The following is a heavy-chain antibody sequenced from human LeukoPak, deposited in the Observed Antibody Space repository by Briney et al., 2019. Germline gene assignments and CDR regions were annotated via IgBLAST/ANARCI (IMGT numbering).Heavy chain of an antibody. CDR1: GGSISSYY. CDR3: ARYDSSGPIDY. CDR2: IYYSGST. J-gene: IGHJ4*02. Sequence: SETLSLTCTVSGGSISSYYWSWIRQPPGKGLEWIAYIYYSGSTYYNPSLKSRVTISVDTSKNQFSLKLSSVTAADTAVYYCARYDSSGPIDYWGQGTLVTVSS. D-gene: IGHD3-22*01. V-gene: IGHV4-30-4*01.